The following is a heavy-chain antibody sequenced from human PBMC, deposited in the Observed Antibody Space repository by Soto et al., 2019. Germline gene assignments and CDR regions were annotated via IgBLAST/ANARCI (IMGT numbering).Heavy chain of an antibody. J-gene: IGHJ5*02. CDR3: AKGAIIAVAGDNWFDP. V-gene: IGHV3-9*01. D-gene: IGHD6-19*01. Sequence: PGGSLRLSCAASGFPFDDYAMHWVRQAPGKGLEWVSGISWNSGSIGYADSVKGRFTISRDNAKNSLYLQMNSLRAEDTALYYCAKGAIIAVAGDNWFDPWGQGTLVTVSS. CDR2: ISWNSGSI. CDR1: GFPFDDYA.